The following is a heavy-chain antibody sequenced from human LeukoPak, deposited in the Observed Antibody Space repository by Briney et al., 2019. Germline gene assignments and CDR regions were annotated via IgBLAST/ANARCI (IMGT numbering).Heavy chain of an antibody. V-gene: IGHV4-59*08. J-gene: IGHJ5*02. CDR1: GGSTGSDY. CDR3: ARGPYYCSGASCLNWFDP. D-gene: IGHD2-15*01. Sequence: SETLFLTCTVSGGSTGSDYWSWIRQPPGKGLEWIAYVYYSGVTSYNSSLKSRVTISVDTSKNQFSLKLNSVTAADTAVYFCARGPYYCSGASCLNWFDPWGQGTLVTVSS. CDR2: VYYSGVT.